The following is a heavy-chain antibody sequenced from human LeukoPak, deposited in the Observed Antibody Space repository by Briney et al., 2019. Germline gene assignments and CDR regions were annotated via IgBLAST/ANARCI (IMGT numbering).Heavy chain of an antibody. D-gene: IGHD4-17*01. Sequence: KVSCKASGYTFTSYGISWVRQMPGKGLEWMGTIYPDDSDTRYSPSFQGQVTISVDKSISTAYLQWSSLKASDTAMYFCARGYGDYYLDYWGQGTLVTVSS. CDR3: ARGYGDYYLDY. J-gene: IGHJ4*02. CDR1: GYTFTSYG. V-gene: IGHV5-51*01. CDR2: IYPDDSDT.